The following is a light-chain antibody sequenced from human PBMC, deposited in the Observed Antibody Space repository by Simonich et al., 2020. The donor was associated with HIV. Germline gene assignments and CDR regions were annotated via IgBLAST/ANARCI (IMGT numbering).Light chain of an antibody. J-gene: IGKJ2*01. CDR3: QQYGSSPPYT. V-gene: IGKV3-20*01. Sequence: EIVLTQSPGTLSLSPGERATLSCRASQSLSSNYLAWYQQKPGLAPRLLIYGASSRITGIPDRFSGSGSGTDFTLTISRLEPEDFAVYYCQQYGSSPPYTFGQGTKLEIK. CDR1: QSLSSNY. CDR2: GAS.